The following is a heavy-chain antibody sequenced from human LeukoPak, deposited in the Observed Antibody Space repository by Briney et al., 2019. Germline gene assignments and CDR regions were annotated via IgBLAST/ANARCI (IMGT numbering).Heavy chain of an antibody. D-gene: IGHD3-16*01. V-gene: IGHV3-48*01. Sequence: GGSLRLSCAASGFTFSSYSMNWVRQAPGKGLEWVSYISSSSSTIYYADSVKGRFTISRDNSKNTLYLQMNSLRAEDTAAYYCANYDRGVYYYWGQGTLVTVSS. CDR2: ISSSSSTI. J-gene: IGHJ4*02. CDR1: GFTFSSYS. CDR3: ANYDRGVYYY.